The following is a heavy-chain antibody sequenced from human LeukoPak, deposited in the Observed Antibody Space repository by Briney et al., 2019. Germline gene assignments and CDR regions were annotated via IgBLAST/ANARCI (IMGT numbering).Heavy chain of an antibody. Sequence: SVKVSCKASGGTFSSYAISWVRQAPGQGLEWMGRIIPILGIANYAQKFQGRVTITADKSTSTAYMEPSSLRSEDTAVYYCARDVTTVTTYPNYYYYGMDVWGQGTTVTVSS. CDR2: IIPILGIA. J-gene: IGHJ6*02. CDR3: ARDVTTVTTYPNYYYYGMDV. V-gene: IGHV1-69*04. D-gene: IGHD4-11*01. CDR1: GGTFSSYA.